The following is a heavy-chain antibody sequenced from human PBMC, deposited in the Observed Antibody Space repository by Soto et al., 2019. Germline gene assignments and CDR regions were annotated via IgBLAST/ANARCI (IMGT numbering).Heavy chain of an antibody. CDR3: TTADHSSGWYGYYYYGMDV. V-gene: IGHV3-15*01. CDR1: GFTFSNAW. J-gene: IGHJ6*02. CDR2: IKSKTDGGTT. Sequence: PGGSLRLSCAASGFTFSNAWMTWVRQAPGKGLEWVAHIKSKTDGGTTDYAAPVKGRFTISRDDSKNTLYLQMNSLKTEDTAVYYCTTADHSSGWYGYYYYGMDVWGQGTTVTVSS. D-gene: IGHD6-19*01.